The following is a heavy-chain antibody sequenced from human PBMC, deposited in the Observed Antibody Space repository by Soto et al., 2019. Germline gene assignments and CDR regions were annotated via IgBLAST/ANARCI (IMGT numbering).Heavy chain of an antibody. CDR3: ASGEFGITMIVVVRGEPRTIKRWAFDI. V-gene: IGHV1-69*13. Sequence: ASVKVSCKASGGTFSSYAISWVRQAPGQGLEWMGGIIPIFGTANYAQKFQGRVTITADESTSTAYMELSSLRSEDTAVYYCASGEFGITMIVVVRGEPRTIKRWAFDIWAKGQWSPSPQ. J-gene: IGHJ3*02. CDR2: IIPIFGTA. CDR1: GGTFSSYA. D-gene: IGHD3-22*01.